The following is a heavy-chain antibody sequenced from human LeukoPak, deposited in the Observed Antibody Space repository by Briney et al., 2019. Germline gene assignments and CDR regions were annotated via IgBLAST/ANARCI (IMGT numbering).Heavy chain of an antibody. J-gene: IGHJ6*03. V-gene: IGHV1-46*01. D-gene: IGHD3-22*01. CDR2: INPSGGST. Sequence: ASVKVSCKASGYTFTSYYMHWVRQAPGLGLEWMGIINPSGGSTSYAQKFQGRVTMTRDTSTSTVYMELSSLRSEDTAVYYCARDFGLITMIGDYYYMDVWGKGTTVTVSS. CDR1: GYTFTSYY. CDR3: ARDFGLITMIGDYYYMDV.